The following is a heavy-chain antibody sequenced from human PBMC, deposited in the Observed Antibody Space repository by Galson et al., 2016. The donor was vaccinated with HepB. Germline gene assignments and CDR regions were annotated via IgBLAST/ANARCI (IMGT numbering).Heavy chain of an antibody. D-gene: IGHD2-8*01. CDR3: AKDNAAWPVDY. Sequence: SLRLSCAASGFTFRSITMHWVRQAPGRGLEWLAAISPDGSEGYYADSVKGRFTISRDNSKNTLYLQMNSLRSEDAAIYYCAKDNAAWPVDYWGQGSLVTVSS. CDR1: GFTFRSIT. CDR2: ISPDGSEG. J-gene: IGHJ4*02. V-gene: IGHV3-30*04.